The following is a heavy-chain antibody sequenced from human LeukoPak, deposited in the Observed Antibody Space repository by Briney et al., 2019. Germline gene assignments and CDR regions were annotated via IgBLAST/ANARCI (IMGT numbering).Heavy chain of an antibody. CDR2: IKEDEIEI. CDR3: ARGPNSNWSGLDF. D-gene: IGHD6-6*01. CDR1: GFTDSSNY. J-gene: IGHJ4*02. V-gene: IGHV3-7*01. Sequence: GGSLRLSCAASGFTDSSNYMSWVRQAPGKGLEWVASIKEDEIEIHYVDSVKGRFTISRDNAKNTLYLQVNNLRAEDTAVYYCARGPNSNWSGLDFWGQGTLLTVSS.